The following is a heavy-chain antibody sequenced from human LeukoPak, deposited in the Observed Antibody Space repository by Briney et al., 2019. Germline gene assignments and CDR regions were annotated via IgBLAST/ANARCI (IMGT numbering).Heavy chain of an antibody. Sequence: GGSLRLSCAVSGFTFNYYDMHWVRQAPGKRLEWVSAIRTTGDTHYPDSVKGRFAMSREDAKNSVHPQMNTLRAGDTAVYYCARGVSYYYDNSGHPGWYFDLWGRGTLVTVSS. V-gene: IGHV3-13*01. D-gene: IGHD3-22*01. J-gene: IGHJ2*01. CDR2: IRTTGDT. CDR3: ARGVSYYYDNSGHPGWYFDL. CDR1: GFTFNYYD.